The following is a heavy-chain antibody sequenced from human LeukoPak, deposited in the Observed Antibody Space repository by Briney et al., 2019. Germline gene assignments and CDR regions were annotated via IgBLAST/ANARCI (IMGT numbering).Heavy chain of an antibody. CDR2: IGTYGGDT. D-gene: IGHD3-22*01. CDR3: ARDLWNFYDDSGYNRDFDS. Sequence: ASVKVSCKATSRISWVRQAPGQGLEWMGWIGTYGGDTYYAQKFQGRITVTTDTSTSTVYMELSNLRSDDTAVYYCARDLWNFYDDSGYNRDFDSWGQGTLVTVSS. CDR1: TSR. J-gene: IGHJ5*01. V-gene: IGHV1-18*01.